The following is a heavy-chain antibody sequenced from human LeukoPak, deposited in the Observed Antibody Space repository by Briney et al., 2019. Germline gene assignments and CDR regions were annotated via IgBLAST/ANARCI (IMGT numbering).Heavy chain of an antibody. V-gene: IGHV1-3*01. CDR1: GYTFTIYA. CDR2: INAGNGNT. D-gene: IGHD5-18*01. Sequence: GASVTVSCTASGYTFTIYAMHWVRQAPGQRLEWMGWINAGNGNTKYSQKFQGRVTITRDTSASTAYMELSSLRSEDTAVYYCARGELGYSYGYCLDYWGQGTLVTVSS. CDR3: ARGELGYSYGYCLDY. J-gene: IGHJ4*02.